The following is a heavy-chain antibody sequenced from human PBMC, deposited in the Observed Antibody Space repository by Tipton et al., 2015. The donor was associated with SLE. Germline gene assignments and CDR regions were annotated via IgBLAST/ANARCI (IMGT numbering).Heavy chain of an antibody. CDR1: GGSISSGSYY. V-gene: IGHV4-61*01. Sequence: TLSLTCTVSGGSISSGSYYWSWIRQPPGKGLEWIGYIYYTGGINYNPSLKSRVTISIDTPKNQFSLELSSLTAADTAVYYCARESGGGGENCCFDPWGHGSLGTVSS. CDR3: ARESGGGGENCCFDP. CDR2: IYYTGGI. J-gene: IGHJ5*02. D-gene: IGHD2-15*01.